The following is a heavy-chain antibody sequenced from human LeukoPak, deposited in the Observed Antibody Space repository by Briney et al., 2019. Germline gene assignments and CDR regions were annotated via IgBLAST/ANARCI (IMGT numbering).Heavy chain of an antibody. V-gene: IGHV4-59*12. CDR3: ARESACSSISCYSAFDI. Sequence: SETLSLTCTVSGGSINSYYWSWIRQPPGKGLEWIGHIYYSGITNYSPSLKSRVTISVDRSKNQFSLRLSSVTVADTAVYYCARESACSSISCYSAFDIWGQGTMVTVSS. CDR1: GGSINSYY. J-gene: IGHJ3*02. CDR2: IYYSGIT. D-gene: IGHD2-2*02.